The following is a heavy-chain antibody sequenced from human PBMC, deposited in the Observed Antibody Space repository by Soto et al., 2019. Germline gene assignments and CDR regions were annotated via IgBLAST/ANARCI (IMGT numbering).Heavy chain of an antibody. CDR3: TKDRHPDGIWTFDF. J-gene: IGHJ4*02. V-gene: IGHV3-30*18. D-gene: IGHD3-9*01. CDR1: GFTFSSYG. Sequence: GGSLRLSCAASGFTFSSYGMHWVRQAPGKGLEWVAAISYDGSNKYNADSVKGRSTISRDYSKNILLLQMNSLRDEDSAIYYCTKDRHPDGIWTFDFWGQGTLVTVSS. CDR2: ISYDGSNK.